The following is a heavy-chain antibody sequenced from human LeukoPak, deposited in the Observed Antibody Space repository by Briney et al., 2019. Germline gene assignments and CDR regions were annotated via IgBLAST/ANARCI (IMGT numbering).Heavy chain of an antibody. Sequence: GGSLRLSCAASGFTFSSYWMHWVRQAPGKGLEWVSSISGSGDSTHYADSVKGRFTISRDNSKNTLYLQMNSLRAEDTAVYYCAKTAGIAAAADFDYWGQGTLVTVSS. CDR3: AKTAGIAAAADFDY. J-gene: IGHJ4*02. CDR2: ISGSGDST. D-gene: IGHD6-13*01. CDR1: GFTFSSYW. V-gene: IGHV3-23*01.